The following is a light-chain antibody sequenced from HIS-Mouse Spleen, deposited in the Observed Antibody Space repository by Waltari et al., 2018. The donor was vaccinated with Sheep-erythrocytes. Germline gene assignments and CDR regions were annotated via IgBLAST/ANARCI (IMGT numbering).Light chain of an antibody. CDR2: DVS. Sequence: QSALTQPRSVSGSPGQSVTISCTGTSSDVGGYNYVSRYQQHPGKAPKPMISDVSKRPSGVPDRFSGSKSGNTASLTISGLQAEDEADYYCCSYAGSYNYVFGTGTKVTVL. CDR1: SSDVGGYNY. V-gene: IGLV2-11*01. CDR3: CSYAGSYNYV. J-gene: IGLJ1*01.